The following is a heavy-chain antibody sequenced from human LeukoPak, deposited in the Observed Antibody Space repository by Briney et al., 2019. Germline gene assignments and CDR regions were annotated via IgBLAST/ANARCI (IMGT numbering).Heavy chain of an antibody. CDR2: ISGDGGST. CDR3: AKALGYCSSTSCSYYFDY. J-gene: IGHJ4*02. V-gene: IGHV3-43*02. D-gene: IGHD2-2*01. Sequence: VGSLRLSCAASGFTFDDYAMHWVRQAPGKGLEWVSLISGDGGSTYYADSVKGRFTISRDNSKNSLYLQMNSLRTGDTALYYCAKALGYCSSTSCSYYFDYWGQGTLVTVSS. CDR1: GFTFDDYA.